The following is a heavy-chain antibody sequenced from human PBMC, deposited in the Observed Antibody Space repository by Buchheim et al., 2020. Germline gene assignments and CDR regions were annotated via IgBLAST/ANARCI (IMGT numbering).Heavy chain of an antibody. J-gene: IGHJ6*02. CDR2: IIPIFGTA. V-gene: IGHV1-69*01. Sequence: QVQLVQSGAEVKKPGSSVKVSCKASGGTFSSYAISWVRQAPGQGLEWMGGIIPIFGTANYAQKFQGRVTITAYESTSTAYMELSSLRSEDTAVYYCASPLTIFGVVIGYYYYGMDVWGQGTT. D-gene: IGHD3-3*01. CDR1: GGTFSSYA. CDR3: ASPLTIFGVVIGYYYYGMDV.